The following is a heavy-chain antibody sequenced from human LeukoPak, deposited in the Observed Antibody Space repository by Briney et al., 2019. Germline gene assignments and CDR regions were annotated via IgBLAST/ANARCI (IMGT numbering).Heavy chain of an antibody. CDR1: GGSISSSSYY. V-gene: IGHV4-39*01. CDR2: IYYSGST. J-gene: IGHJ4*02. D-gene: IGHD1-26*01. Sequence: KPSETLSLTCTVPGGSISSSSYYWGWIRQPPGKGLEWIGSIYYSGSTYYNPSLKSRVTISVDTSKNQFSLRLNSVTAADTAMYYCAKSGGYGLIDYWGQGTLVTVSS. CDR3: AKSGGYGLIDY.